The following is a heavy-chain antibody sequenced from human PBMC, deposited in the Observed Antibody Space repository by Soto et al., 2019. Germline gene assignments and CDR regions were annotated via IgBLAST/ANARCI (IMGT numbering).Heavy chain of an antibody. CDR1: GYTFTSYD. D-gene: IGHD2-15*01. J-gene: IGHJ4*02. CDR3: ARVEPHRYCSGGSCYPYYFEY. V-gene: IGHV1-8*01. CDR2: MNPNSGNT. Sequence: GASVKVSCKASGYTFTSYDINWVRQAPGQGLEWMGWMNPNSGNTGYAQKFRGRVSMTRSTSTSTAYMELRSLTSEDTAVYYCARVEPHRYCSGGSCYPYYFEYWGQGTLVTVSS.